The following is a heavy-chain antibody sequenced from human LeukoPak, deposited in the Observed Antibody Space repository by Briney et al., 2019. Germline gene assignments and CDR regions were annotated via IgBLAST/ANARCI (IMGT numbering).Heavy chain of an antibody. V-gene: IGHV3-21*01. D-gene: IGHD2-15*01. J-gene: IGHJ6*03. Sequence: QPGGPLRLSCAASGFTFSSYSMNWVRQAPGKGLEWVSSISSSSSYIYYADSVKGRFTISRDNAKNSLYLQMNSLRAEDTAVYYCARLVVVVAAYYYYYMDVWGKGTTVTVSS. CDR1: GFTFSSYS. CDR2: ISSSSSYI. CDR3: ARLVVVVAAYYYYYMDV.